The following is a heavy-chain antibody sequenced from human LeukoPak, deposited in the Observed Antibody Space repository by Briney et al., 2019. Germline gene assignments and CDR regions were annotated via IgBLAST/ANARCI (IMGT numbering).Heavy chain of an antibody. J-gene: IGHJ4*02. CDR2: ISSSSSYI. D-gene: IGHD6-6*01. V-gene: IGHV3-21*01. Sequence: GGSLRLSCAASGFTFSSYSMNWVRQAPGKGLEWVSSISSSSSYIYYADSVKGRFTISGDNAKNSLYLQMNSLRAEDTAAYYCARDPVEYSSSGHDYWGQGTLVTVSS. CDR3: ARDPVEYSSSGHDY. CDR1: GFTFSSYS.